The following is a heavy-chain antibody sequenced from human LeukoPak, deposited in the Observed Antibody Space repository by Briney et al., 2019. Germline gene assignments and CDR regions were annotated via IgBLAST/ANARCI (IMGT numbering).Heavy chain of an antibody. CDR3: AKGGWGTVLDY. CDR1: GFTFSSYA. D-gene: IGHD3-16*01. Sequence: GGSLRLSCAASGFTFSSYAMSWVRQAPGKGLEWVSTISGSGGTTYYADSVKGRFTISRDNSENTLYLQLNSLRAEDTAVYYCAKGGWGTVLDYWGQGTLVTVSP. J-gene: IGHJ4*02. V-gene: IGHV3-23*01. CDR2: ISGSGGTT.